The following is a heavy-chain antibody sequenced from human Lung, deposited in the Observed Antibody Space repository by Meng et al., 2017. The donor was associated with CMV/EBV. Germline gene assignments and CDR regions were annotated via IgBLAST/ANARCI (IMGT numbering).Heavy chain of an antibody. D-gene: IGHD4-17*01. CDR2: VYWNDDN. Sequence: GFSHNTAGLGVAWVRQPPEKAPEWLALVYWNDDNRYSPSLRNRLTITKDTSKNQAVLTMSNMDPVDTATYYCAHYGDYRFGWYFDLWGRGTLVTVSS. J-gene: IGHJ2*01. CDR1: GFSHNTAGLG. V-gene: IGHV2-5*01. CDR3: AHYGDYRFGWYFDL.